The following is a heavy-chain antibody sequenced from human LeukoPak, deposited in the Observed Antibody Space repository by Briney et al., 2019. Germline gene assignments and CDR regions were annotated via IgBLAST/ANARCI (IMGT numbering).Heavy chain of an antibody. V-gene: IGHV1-18*04. CDR1: GYTFTSYG. D-gene: IGHD6-25*01. Sequence: RASVKVSCKASGYTFTSYGISWVRQAPRQGLEWMGWISAYNGNTNYAQKLQGRVTMTTDTSTSTAYMELRSLRSDDTAVYYCARDASGGLFDYWGQGTLVTVSS. CDR3: ARDASGGLFDY. CDR2: ISAYNGNT. J-gene: IGHJ4*02.